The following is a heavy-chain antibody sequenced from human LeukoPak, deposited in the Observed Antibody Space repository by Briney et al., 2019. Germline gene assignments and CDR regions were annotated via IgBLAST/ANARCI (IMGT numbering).Heavy chain of an antibody. V-gene: IGHV3-21*01. Sequence: GGSLRLSCAASGFTFSSYSMNWVRQAPGQGLEWVSSISGTNTYIYYADSVRGRFTIYRDNAKNSLYLQMNSLRAEDTAVYYCARDREAGQGLDDYWGQGTLVTVSS. D-gene: IGHD6-19*01. J-gene: IGHJ4*02. CDR1: GFTFSSYS. CDR2: ISGTNTYI. CDR3: ARDREAGQGLDDY.